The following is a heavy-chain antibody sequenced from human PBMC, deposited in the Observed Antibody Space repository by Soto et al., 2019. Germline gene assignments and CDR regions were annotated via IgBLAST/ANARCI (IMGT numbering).Heavy chain of an antibody. D-gene: IGHD3-22*01. Sequence: EVQLLESGGGLVQPGGSLRLSCAASGFTFSSYAMSWVRQAPGKGLEWVSAISGSGGSTYYADSVKGRFTISRDNSKNTLYLQMNSLRAEDTAVYYCAKVPPQITMIVRNYFAYWGQGTLVTVSS. CDR2: ISGSGGST. CDR1: GFTFSSYA. J-gene: IGHJ4*02. CDR3: AKVPPQITMIVRNYFAY. V-gene: IGHV3-23*01.